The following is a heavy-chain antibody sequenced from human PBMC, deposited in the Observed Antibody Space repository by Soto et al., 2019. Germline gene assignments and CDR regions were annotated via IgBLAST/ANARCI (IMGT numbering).Heavy chain of an antibody. D-gene: IGHD2-21*02. CDR3: AADRTYCGGDCYVD. CDR1: GYTFTNYA. V-gene: IGHV1-58*02. CDR2: IDVGSANA. Sequence: GASVKVSCKASGYTFTNYAMHWVRQARGHRLQWIGWIDVGSANANYAHMLQERVTISRDMSTSTAYMELSSLRSEDTAVYYCAADRTYCGGDCYVDWGQGTLVTVSS. J-gene: IGHJ4*02.